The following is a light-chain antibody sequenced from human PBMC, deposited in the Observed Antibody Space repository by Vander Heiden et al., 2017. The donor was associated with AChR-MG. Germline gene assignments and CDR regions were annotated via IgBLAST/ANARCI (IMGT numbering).Light chain of an antibody. V-gene: IGKV1-16*02. J-gene: IGKJ4*01. Sequence: DIQMTQSPSSLSASVGDTVTITCRASQDIRNYLGWFQQKPGKAPKSLIYGASSLQRGVPSKFSGSGSGTDFSLTINNLQPEDSAAYYCRQHSSSPLTFGGGTKVDIK. CDR1: QDIRNY. CDR3: RQHSSSPLT. CDR2: GAS.